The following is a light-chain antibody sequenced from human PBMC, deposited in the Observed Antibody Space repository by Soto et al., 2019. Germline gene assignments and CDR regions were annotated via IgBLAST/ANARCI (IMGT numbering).Light chain of an antibody. CDR2: GAS. V-gene: IGKV3-20*01. CDR1: QSVSSSY. J-gene: IGKJ1*01. Sequence: EIVLTQSPGTLSLSPVERATLSCMASQSVSSSYLAWYQQKPGQAPRLLIYGASSRATGIPDRFSGSGSGTDFTLTISRLEPEDFAVYYCQQYGSSLPWTFGQGTKVDIK. CDR3: QQYGSSLPWT.